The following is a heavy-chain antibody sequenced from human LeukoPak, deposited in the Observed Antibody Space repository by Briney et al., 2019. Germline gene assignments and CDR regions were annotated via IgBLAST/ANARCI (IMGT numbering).Heavy chain of an antibody. CDR1: GFTFSSYS. V-gene: IGHV3-21*01. D-gene: IGHD2-15*01. CDR2: ISSSSSYI. J-gene: IGHJ3*02. CDR3: ARDSSGGSNDAFDI. Sequence: PGGSLRLSCAASGFTFSSYSMNWVRQAPGKGLEWVSSISSSSSYIYYAGSVKGRFTISRDDAKNSLYLQMNSLRAEDTAVYYCARDSSGGSNDAFDIWGQGTMVTVSS.